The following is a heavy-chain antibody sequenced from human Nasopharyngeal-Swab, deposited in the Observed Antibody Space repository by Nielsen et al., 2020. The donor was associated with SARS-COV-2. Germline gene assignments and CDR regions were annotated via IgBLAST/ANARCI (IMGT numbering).Heavy chain of an antibody. CDR1: GGSISSSSYY. V-gene: IGHV4-39*07. J-gene: IGHJ5*02. D-gene: IGHD6-6*01. Sequence: SETLSLTCTVSGGSISSSSYYWGWIRQPPGKGLEWIGSIYYSGSTYYNPSLKSRVTISVDTSKNQFSLKLSSVTAADTAVYYCARDTRIAARRWFDPWGQGTLVTVSS. CDR3: ARDTRIAARRWFDP. CDR2: IYYSGST.